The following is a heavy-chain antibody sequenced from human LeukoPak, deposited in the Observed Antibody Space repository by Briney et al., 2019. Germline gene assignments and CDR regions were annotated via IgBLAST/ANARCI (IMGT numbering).Heavy chain of an antibody. CDR2: ISYDGSNK. D-gene: IGHD5-24*01. Sequence: GGSLRLSCAASGFTFSSYAMHWVRQAPGKGLEWVAVISYDGSNKYYADSVKGRFTISRDNSKNTLYLQMNSLRAEDTAVYFCVRDGDDFNFDYWGQGSLATVSS. V-gene: IGHV3-30*04. CDR1: GFTFSSYA. J-gene: IGHJ4*02. CDR3: VRDGDDFNFDY.